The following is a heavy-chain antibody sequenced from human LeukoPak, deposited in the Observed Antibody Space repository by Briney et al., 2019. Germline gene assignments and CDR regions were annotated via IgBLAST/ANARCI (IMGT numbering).Heavy chain of an antibody. D-gene: IGHD5-24*01. Sequence: GESLKTSCKGSVYSFTTYWTGWVLQMPGKGLEWMGIIYPGDSDTRYSPSFQGQVTISADKSISTAYLQWSSLKASDTAMYYCARSEMATVLSQDYWGQGPLVTVSS. J-gene: IGHJ4*02. V-gene: IGHV5-51*01. CDR2: IYPGDSDT. CDR3: ARSEMATVLSQDY. CDR1: VYSFTTYW.